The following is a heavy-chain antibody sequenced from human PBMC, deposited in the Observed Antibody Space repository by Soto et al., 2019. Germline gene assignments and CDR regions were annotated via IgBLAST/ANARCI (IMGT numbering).Heavy chain of an antibody. J-gene: IGHJ4*02. CDR2: IYPGDSDT. D-gene: IGHD4-4*01. CDR1: GYSFPTHW. CDR3: ARGATMVTTTGFFDC. V-gene: IGHV5-51*01. Sequence: EVQLVQSGAEVTEPGESLKISCKGSGYSFPTHWIGWVRQMPGKGQEWMGIIYPGDSDTRYSPSFQGPVTISVDKSINAAYLQWSTLKAADTAMYYCARGATMVTTTGFFDCWGQRTLVTFSS.